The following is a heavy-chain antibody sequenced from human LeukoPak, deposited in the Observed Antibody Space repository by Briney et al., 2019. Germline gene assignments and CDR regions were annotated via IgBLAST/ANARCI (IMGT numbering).Heavy chain of an antibody. CDR1: GYTFTGYY. Sequence: ASVKVSCKASGYTFTGYYMHWVRQAPGQGLEWMGWINPNSGGTNYAQKFQGRVTMTRDTSISTAYMELSRLRSDDTAVYYCARSDCGDQPSDYWGQGTLVTVSS. J-gene: IGHJ4*02. D-gene: IGHD4-17*01. V-gene: IGHV1-2*02. CDR2: INPNSGGT. CDR3: ARSDCGDQPSDY.